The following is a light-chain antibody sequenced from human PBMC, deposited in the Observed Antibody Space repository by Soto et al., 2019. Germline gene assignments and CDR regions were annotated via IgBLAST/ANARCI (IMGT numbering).Light chain of an antibody. CDR1: QGISSY. Sequence: DIQMTQSPSSLSASVGDRFTITCMASQGISSYLAWFQQKPGRAPNLLIYGASTLQSGVTSRFSGSGSGTDFTLTISNLQPEDFATYYCQQLNAYPLTFGQGTRLEIK. CDR3: QQLNAYPLT. V-gene: IGKV1-9*01. CDR2: GAS. J-gene: IGKJ5*01.